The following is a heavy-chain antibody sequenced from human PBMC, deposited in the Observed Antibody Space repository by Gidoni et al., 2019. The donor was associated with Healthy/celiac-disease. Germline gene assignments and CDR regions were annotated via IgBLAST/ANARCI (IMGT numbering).Heavy chain of an antibody. CDR1: GDSVSSNSAA. J-gene: IGHJ4*02. Sequence: QVQLQQSGPGLVKPSQTLSLTCAISGDSVSSNSAAWNWIRQSPSRGLEWLGRTYYRSKWYNDYAVSVKSRITINPDTSKNQFSLQLNSVTPEDTAVYYCARGREYYYGSGSYYEYFDYWGQGTLVTVSS. CDR2: TYYRSKWYN. D-gene: IGHD3-10*01. V-gene: IGHV6-1*01. CDR3: ARGREYYYGSGSYYEYFDY.